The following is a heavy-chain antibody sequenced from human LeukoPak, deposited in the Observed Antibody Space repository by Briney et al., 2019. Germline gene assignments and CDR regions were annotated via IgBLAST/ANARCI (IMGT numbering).Heavy chain of an antibody. V-gene: IGHV3-7*01. J-gene: IGHJ6*03. CDR2: IKQEGSEK. D-gene: IGHD3-9*01. Sequence: GGSLRLSCAASGFTFSSYWMSWVRQAPGKGLEWVANIKQEGSEKYYVDSVKGRFTISRDNAKNTLYLQMNSLRAEDTAVYYCARLYYDILTGPDYYMDVWGKGTTVTISS. CDR1: GFTFSSYW. CDR3: ARLYYDILTGPDYYMDV.